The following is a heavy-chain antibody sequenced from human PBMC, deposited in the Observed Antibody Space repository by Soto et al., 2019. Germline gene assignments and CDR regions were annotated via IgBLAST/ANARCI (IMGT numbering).Heavy chain of an antibody. CDR3: ARGSTTEKVDF. J-gene: IGHJ4*02. Sequence: PSETLSLTCSVSGGSISSGDYYWNWIRQPPGKGLEWIGHIYYSGSTYYNSSLKSRVTISVDTSKNQFSLKLSSVTAADTAVEYCARGSTTEKVDFRGKGTLVTVYS. D-gene: IGHD4-17*01. CDR1: GGSISSGDYY. V-gene: IGHV4-30-4*01. CDR2: IYYSGST.